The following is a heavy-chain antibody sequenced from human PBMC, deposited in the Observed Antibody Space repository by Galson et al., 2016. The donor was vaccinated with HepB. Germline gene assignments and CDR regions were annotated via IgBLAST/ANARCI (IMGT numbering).Heavy chain of an antibody. Sequence: SETLSLTCTVSGGSISSSYYWAWIRQPPGKGLEWIASIYYSGTSYYEPSLTSRVTISVDTSKSQFSLKVRSVTAADTAVYYCARHAGTSYENYYMDVWGRGTTVAVSS. CDR2: IYYSGTS. D-gene: IGHD1-7*01. V-gene: IGHV4-39*01. CDR3: ARHAGTSYENYYMDV. CDR1: GGSISSSYY. J-gene: IGHJ6*03.